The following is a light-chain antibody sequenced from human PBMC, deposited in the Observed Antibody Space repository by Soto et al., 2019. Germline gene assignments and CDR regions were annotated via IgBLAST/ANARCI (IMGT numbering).Light chain of an antibody. V-gene: IGKV3-20*01. CDR3: QQYASAPFS. CDR1: HSINTSF. Sequence: EIVLTQSPGTLSLSPGDRATLSCRASHSINTSFLAWFQQKPGQAPRLLIYAASTRATGIPDRFSASASETGLTLTINRLEPEGSAVYYCQQYASAPFSLGPGTKVDIK. J-gene: IGKJ3*01. CDR2: AAS.